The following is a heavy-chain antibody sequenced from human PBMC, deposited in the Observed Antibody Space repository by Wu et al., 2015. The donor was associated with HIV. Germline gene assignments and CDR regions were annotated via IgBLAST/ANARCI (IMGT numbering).Heavy chain of an antibody. CDR2: INQNGGGA. D-gene: IGHD2-8*01. Sequence: QIQLVQSGAEVKKPGASVKVSCKASGYSFSDYHIHWVRQAPGQGLEWMGWINQNGGGATHVQKFQGRVAMTRDTSISTAFMELSSLRSDDTAVYYCARLQSLHGLYSNADYWGQGTLVTVSS. J-gene: IGHJ4*02. CDR1: GYSFSDYH. CDR3: ARLQSLHGLYSNADY. V-gene: IGHV1-2*02.